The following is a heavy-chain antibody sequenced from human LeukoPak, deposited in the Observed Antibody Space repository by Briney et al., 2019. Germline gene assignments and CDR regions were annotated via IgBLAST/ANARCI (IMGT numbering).Heavy chain of an antibody. V-gene: IGHV3-7*03. J-gene: IGHJ4*02. Sequence: GGSLRLSCEASGFTFRHSWLSWIRQTPGKGLEWVANIHPDSSDKFYVDSMEGRFTISRDNTKNSLYLQIDNARLDDTGLYYCTRLPRQTAGDYWGQGVPVIVSS. CDR3: TRLPRQTAGDY. CDR2: IHPDSSDK. CDR1: GFTFRHSW. D-gene: IGHD1-14*01.